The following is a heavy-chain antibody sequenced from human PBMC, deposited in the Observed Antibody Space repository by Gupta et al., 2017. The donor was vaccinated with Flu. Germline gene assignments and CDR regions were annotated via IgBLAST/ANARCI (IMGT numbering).Heavy chain of an antibody. V-gene: IGHV1-69*01. Sequence: QVQLGHAGAGVMTPGSLLRVSCKAYGVTFSSYAINWVRQAPGQGLGWMGGGIPVFGPKVCAQNFQSRVTITADESTGTAYMELGSLTSDDTAVDYCARKGGGQCSGDTCYSFDYWGQGTLVTVSS. CDR1: GVTFSSYA. CDR3: ARKGGGQCSGDTCYSFDY. J-gene: IGHJ4*02. D-gene: IGHD2-15*01. CDR2: GIPVFGPK.